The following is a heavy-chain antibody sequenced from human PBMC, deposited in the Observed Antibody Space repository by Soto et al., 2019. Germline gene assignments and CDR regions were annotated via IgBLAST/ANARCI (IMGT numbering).Heavy chain of an antibody. Sequence: EVQLVESGGGLVKPGGSLRLSCAASGFTFSSHNMNWVRQAPGKGLEWVSCSRGSSSYIFYADSVKGRFTVSRDNAKNSLYLQMNSLRVEDTAVYYCARTHYGDYVRGAFDIWGQGTMVTVSS. CDR2: SRGSSSYI. V-gene: IGHV3-21*01. J-gene: IGHJ3*02. D-gene: IGHD4-17*01. CDR1: GFTFSSHN. CDR3: ARTHYGDYVRGAFDI.